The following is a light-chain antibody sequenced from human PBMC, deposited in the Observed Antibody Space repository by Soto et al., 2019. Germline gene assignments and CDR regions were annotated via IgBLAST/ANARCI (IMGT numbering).Light chain of an antibody. CDR1: SSDVGGYNY. V-gene: IGLV2-8*01. J-gene: IGLJ2*01. CDR3: SAYAGSSTWV. CDR2: EVY. Sequence: QSVPTQPPSASGSPGQSVTFSCTGTSSDVGGYNYVSWYQQYPGKAPKLMIYEVYKRHSGVPDRFSGPKSGNTASLTVSGLQPEDEADYYCSAYAGSSTWVFGGGTKLTVL.